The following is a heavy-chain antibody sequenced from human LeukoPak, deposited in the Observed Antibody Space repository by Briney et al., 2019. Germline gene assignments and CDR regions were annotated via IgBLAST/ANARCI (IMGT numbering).Heavy chain of an antibody. D-gene: IGHD3-16*01. CDR2: IYHSGST. Sequence: SETLSLTCAVSGGSISSSNWWSWVRQPPGKGLEWIGEIYHSGSTNYNPSLKSRVTISVDTSKNQFSLKLSSVTAADTAVYYCGRGGEYYYYYMDVWGKGTTVTISS. CDR3: GRGGEYYYYYMDV. J-gene: IGHJ6*03. CDR1: GGSISSSNW. V-gene: IGHV4-4*02.